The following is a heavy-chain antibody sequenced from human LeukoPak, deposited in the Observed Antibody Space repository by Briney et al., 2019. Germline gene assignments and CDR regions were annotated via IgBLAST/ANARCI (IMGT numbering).Heavy chain of an antibody. CDR3: ARNGAYSQDN. Sequence: SETLSLTCTVSGGSISSSSYYWGWIRQPPGKGLEWIGSIYYSGSTYYNPSLKSRVTISVDTSKNQFSLKLSSVTAADTAVYYCARNGAYSQDNWGQGTLVTVSS. V-gene: IGHV4-39*01. CDR2: IYYSGST. D-gene: IGHD2-8*01. J-gene: IGHJ4*02. CDR1: GGSISSSSYY.